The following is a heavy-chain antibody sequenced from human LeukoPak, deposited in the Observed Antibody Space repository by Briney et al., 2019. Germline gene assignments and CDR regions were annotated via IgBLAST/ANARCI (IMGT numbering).Heavy chain of an antibody. Sequence: ASVKVSCKASGYTFNGYGINWVRQAPGQGLEWLGWISPYKDTPYYTQQVQGRVTLTIDTSTSTAHMELRSLRSDDTAVYYCARADGGYYYYYVDVWGKGTTVTVSS. D-gene: IGHD3-10*01. CDR1: GYTFNGYG. J-gene: IGHJ6*03. CDR2: ISPYKDTP. V-gene: IGHV1-18*01. CDR3: ARADGGYYYYYVDV.